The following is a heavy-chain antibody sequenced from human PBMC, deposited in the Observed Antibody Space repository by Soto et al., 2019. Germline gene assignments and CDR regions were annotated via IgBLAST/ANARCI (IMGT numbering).Heavy chain of an antibody. CDR2: IYYSGST. V-gene: IGHV4-59*01. J-gene: IGHJ6*02. CDR3: ARVGRRGSTYYYYYGMDV. D-gene: IGHD3-16*01. Sequence: SETLSLTCTVSGGSISSYYWSWIRQPPGKGLEWIGYIYYSGSTNYNPSLKSRVTISVDTSKNQFSLKLSSVTAADTAVYYCARVGRRGSTYYYYYGMDVWGQGTTVTVSS. CDR1: GGSISSYY.